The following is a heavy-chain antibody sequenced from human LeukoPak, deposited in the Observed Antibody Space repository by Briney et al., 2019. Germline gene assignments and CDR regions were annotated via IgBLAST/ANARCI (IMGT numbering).Heavy chain of an antibody. V-gene: IGHV4-59*01. CDR2: IYYSGST. D-gene: IGHD3-10*01. J-gene: IGHJ4*02. Sequence: SETLSLTCTVSGGSISSYYWSWIRQPPGKGLEWIGYIYYSGSTNYNPSLKSRVTISVDTSKYQFSLKLSSVTAADTAVYYCARAMVRGVIPDYWGQGTLVTVSS. CDR3: ARAMVRGVIPDY. CDR1: GGSISSYY.